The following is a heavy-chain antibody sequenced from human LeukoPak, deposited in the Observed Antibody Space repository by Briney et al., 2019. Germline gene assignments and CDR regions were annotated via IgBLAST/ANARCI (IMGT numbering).Heavy chain of an antibody. D-gene: IGHD6-19*01. CDR3: AKDLSSGWRIGYYYYGMDV. J-gene: IGHJ6*04. V-gene: IGHV3-30*18. CDR1: EFTFSSYG. CDR2: ISYDGSNK. Sequence: GGSLRLSCAASEFTFSSYGMHWVRQAPGKGLEWVAVISYDGSNKYYADSVKGRFTISRDNSKNTLYLQMNSLRAEDTAVYYRAKDLSSGWRIGYYYYGMDVWGKGTTVTVSS.